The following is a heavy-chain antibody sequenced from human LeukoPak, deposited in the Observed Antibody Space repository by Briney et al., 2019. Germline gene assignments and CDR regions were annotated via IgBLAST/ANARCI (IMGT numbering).Heavy chain of an antibody. CDR1: GFTFSSYA. CDR3: AWAPVPDPYYYYGMDV. Sequence: PGGSLRLSCAASGFTFSSYAMSWVRQAPGKGLEWVPAISGSGGSTYYADSVKGRFTISRDNSKNTLYLQMNSLRAEDTAVYYCAWAPVPDPYYYYGMDVWGQGTTVTVSS. D-gene: IGHD2-2*01. J-gene: IGHJ6*02. CDR2: ISGSGGST. V-gene: IGHV3-23*01.